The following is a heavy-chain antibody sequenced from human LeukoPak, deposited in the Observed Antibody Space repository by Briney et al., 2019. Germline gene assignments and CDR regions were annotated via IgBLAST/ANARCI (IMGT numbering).Heavy chain of an antibody. CDR2: LSDDGSNK. Sequence: QPGRSLRLSCAASRFTFSYFAMHWVRQAPGKGLEWVAVLSDDGSNKFYADSVKGRFTISRDNSKNTLYLQMNSLRAEDTAFYYCAKDPHSSSWYYFDSWGQGTLVTVSS. J-gene: IGHJ4*02. CDR3: AKDPHSSSWYYFDS. V-gene: IGHV3-30*18. CDR1: RFTFSYFA. D-gene: IGHD6-13*01.